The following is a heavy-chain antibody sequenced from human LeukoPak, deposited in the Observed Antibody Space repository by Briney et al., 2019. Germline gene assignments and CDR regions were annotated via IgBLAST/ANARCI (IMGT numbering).Heavy chain of an antibody. D-gene: IGHD3-22*01. CDR3: ARGQAYYYDSSGLRGNWFDP. J-gene: IGHJ5*02. V-gene: IGHV3-30*01. Sequence: GRSLRLSCAASGFTFSSYAMPWVRQAPGKGLEWVAVISYDGSNKYYADSVKGRFTISRDNSKNTLYLQMNSLRAEDTAVYYCARGQAYYYDSSGLRGNWFDPWGQGTLVTVSS. CDR2: ISYDGSNK. CDR1: GFTFSSYA.